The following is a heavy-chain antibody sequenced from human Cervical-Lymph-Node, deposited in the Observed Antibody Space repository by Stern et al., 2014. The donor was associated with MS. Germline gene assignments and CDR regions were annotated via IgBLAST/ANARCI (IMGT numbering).Heavy chain of an antibody. V-gene: IGHV4-39*02. Sequence: QVQLQESGSGLVKPSETLSLTCTVSGGSISSGTYYWGWIRQPPGKGLEWIGTINYSGTTHYNPSLKSRVTISVDTSQNQFSTKLTSVTAADTAVYYCAKEVGARRGSDYWGQGTLVTVSS. CDR3: AKEVGARRGSDY. CDR2: INYSGTT. D-gene: IGHD1-26*01. J-gene: IGHJ4*02. CDR1: GGSISSGTYY.